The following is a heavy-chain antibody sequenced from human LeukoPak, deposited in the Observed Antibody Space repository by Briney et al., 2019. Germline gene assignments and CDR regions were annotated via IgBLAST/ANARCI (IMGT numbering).Heavy chain of an antibody. J-gene: IGHJ4*02. CDR2: IKGDGSST. D-gene: IGHD5-18*01. Sequence: GGSLRLSCAASGFTFSSYWMHWVRHTPGKGLVRVSRIKGDGSSTSYADSVKGRFTISRDNAKNTLYLQMNSLRAEDTAVYYCARDGYSSGHDFDYWGQGTLVTVSS. CDR3: ARDGYSSGHDFDY. V-gene: IGHV3-74*01. CDR1: GFTFSSYW.